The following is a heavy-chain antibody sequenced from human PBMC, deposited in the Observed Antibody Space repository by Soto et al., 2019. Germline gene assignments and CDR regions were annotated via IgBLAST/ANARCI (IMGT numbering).Heavy chain of an antibody. CDR1: GGTFSSYA. Sequence: SLKGSCKAYGGTFSSYAISWVLQAPVQVLERIVRIIPIFGTANYVQKFQGRVTITADESTSTAYMELSSLRSEDTAVYYCARDPDHYDILTGFMGPKYYYGMDVWGQGTTVTVSS. CDR2: IIPIFGTA. V-gene: IGHV1-69*13. CDR3: ARDPDHYDILTGFMGPKYYYGMDV. J-gene: IGHJ6*02. D-gene: IGHD3-9*01.